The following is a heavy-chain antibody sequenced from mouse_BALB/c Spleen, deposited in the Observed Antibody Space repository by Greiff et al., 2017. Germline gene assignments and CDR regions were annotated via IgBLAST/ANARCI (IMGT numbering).Heavy chain of an antibody. CDR1: GYTFTSYW. V-gene: IGHV1S81*02. CDR2: INPSNGRT. D-gene: IGHD3-1*01. Sequence: QVQLQQPGAELVKPGASVKLSCKASGYTFTSYWMHWVKQRPGQGLEWIGEINPSNGRTNYNEKFKSKATLTVDKSSSTAYMQLSSLTSEDSAVYYCARRLGISSYYAMDYWGQGTSVTVSS. J-gene: IGHJ4*01. CDR3: ARRLGISSYYAMDY.